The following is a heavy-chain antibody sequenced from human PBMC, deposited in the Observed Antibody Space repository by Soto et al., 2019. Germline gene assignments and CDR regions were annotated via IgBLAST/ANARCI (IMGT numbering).Heavy chain of an antibody. CDR2: INHYGST. J-gene: IGHJ5*02. Sequence: QVQLHQWGAGLLKPSETLSLTCAVYGGTFRSYSWCWIRQPPGQGLVWNGQINHYGSTEYNPTLTSQVTSSVDTSKSHFSLRLSSVTAADTAMHDCATHCSSTSCYYTFAPWGQGTLVTVYS. V-gene: IGHV4-34*08. CDR1: GGTFRSYS. CDR3: ATHCSSTSCYYTFAP. D-gene: IGHD2-2*01.